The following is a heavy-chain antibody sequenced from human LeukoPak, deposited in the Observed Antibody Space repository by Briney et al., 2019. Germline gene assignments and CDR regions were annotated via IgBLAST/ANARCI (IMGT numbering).Heavy chain of an antibody. CDR2: INHSGST. D-gene: IGHD2-2*01. Sequence: SETLSLTCTVSGGSISGYYWSWIRQPPGKGLEWIGEINHSGSTNYNPSLKSRVTISVDTSKNQFSLKLSSVTAADTAVYYCARQDIVVVPAGPLNAWGQGTLVTVSS. CDR3: ARQDIVVVPAGPLNA. CDR1: GGSISGYY. J-gene: IGHJ5*02. V-gene: IGHV4-34*01.